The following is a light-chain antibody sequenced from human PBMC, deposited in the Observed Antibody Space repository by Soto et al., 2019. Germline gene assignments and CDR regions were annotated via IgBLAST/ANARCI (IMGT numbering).Light chain of an antibody. CDR3: ETWDSNTRV. J-gene: IGLJ3*02. CDR2: LEGSGSY. V-gene: IGLV4-60*02. CDR1: SGHSSYI. Sequence: QLVLTQSSSASASLGSSVKLTCTLSSGHSSYIIAWHQQQPGKAPRYLMKLEGSGSYNKGSAVPDRFSGSSSGADRYLTISTLPFEDEADYYCETWDSNTRVFGGGTKLTVL.